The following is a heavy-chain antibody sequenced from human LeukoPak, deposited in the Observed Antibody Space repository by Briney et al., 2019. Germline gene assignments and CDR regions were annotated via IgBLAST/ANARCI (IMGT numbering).Heavy chain of an antibody. D-gene: IGHD3-22*01. CDR3: AKVRDDSSGYYYSYYFDY. CDR1: GFTFSSYA. J-gene: IGHJ4*02. V-gene: IGHV3-23*01. CDR2: ISGSDGST. Sequence: GGSLRLSCAASGFTFSSYAMSWVRQAPGKGLEWVSAISGSDGSTYYADSVKGRFTISRDNSKNTLYLQMNSLRAEDTAVYYCAKVRDDSSGYYYSYYFDYWGQGTLVTVSS.